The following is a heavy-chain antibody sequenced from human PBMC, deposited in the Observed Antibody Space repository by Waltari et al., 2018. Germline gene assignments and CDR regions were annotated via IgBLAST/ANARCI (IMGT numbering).Heavy chain of an antibody. CDR2: ISSGGSTI. CDR1: GFTFNTYN. D-gene: IGHD1-20*01. J-gene: IGHJ6*03. CDR3: ARDALTPYYYYYYMDV. Sequence: EVLLLESGGGLVQPGGSWRLSCAASGFTFNTYNMNWVRQAPGKGLEWIAYISSGGSTIYYADSVRGRFTISRDTAKNSLYIQLNSLRVEDTAVYYCARDALTPYYYYYYMDVWGKGTTITVSS. V-gene: IGHV3-48*04.